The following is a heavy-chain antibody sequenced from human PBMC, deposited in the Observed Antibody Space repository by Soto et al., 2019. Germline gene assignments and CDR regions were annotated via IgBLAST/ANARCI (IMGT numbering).Heavy chain of an antibody. D-gene: IGHD3-10*01. Sequence: ASVKVSCKASGYTFTSYGISWVRQAPGQGLEWMGWISAYNGNTNYAQKLQGRVTMTTDTSTSTAYMELRSLRSDDTAVYYCARVGRGAAPGKYYYYMDVWGKGTTVTVSS. CDR1: GYTFTSYG. J-gene: IGHJ6*03. V-gene: IGHV1-18*01. CDR3: ARVGRGAAPGKYYYYMDV. CDR2: ISAYNGNT.